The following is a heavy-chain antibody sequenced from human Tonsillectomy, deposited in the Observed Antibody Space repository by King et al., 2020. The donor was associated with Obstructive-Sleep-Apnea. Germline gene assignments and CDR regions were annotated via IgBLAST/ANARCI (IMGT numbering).Heavy chain of an antibody. D-gene: IGHD4-17*01. CDR3: ATYGDYPGSSFDY. V-gene: IGHV3-30*04. Sequence: HVQLVESGGGVVQPGRSLRLSCAASGFTFSTYEMHWVRQAPGKGLEWVAVISYDGSDKYYADAVKGRFTISRDNSKNTLSLQMNSLTTEDTAVFYWATYGDYPGSSFDYWGQGTLVTVSS. CDR1: GFTFSTYE. J-gene: IGHJ4*02. CDR2: ISYDGSDK.